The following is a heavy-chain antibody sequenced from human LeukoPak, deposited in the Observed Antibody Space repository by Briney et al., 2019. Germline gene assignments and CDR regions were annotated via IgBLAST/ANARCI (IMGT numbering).Heavy chain of an antibody. CDR3: ARGGGYSSSSVLFRVNDAFDI. CDR1: GFTFSSYS. J-gene: IGHJ3*02. CDR2: ISSSSSYI. Sequence: GGSLRLSCAASGFTFSSYSMNWVRQAPGKGLEWVSSISSSSSYIYYADSVKGRFTISRDNAKNSLYLQMNSLRAEDTAVYYCARGGGYSSSSVLFRVNDAFDIWGQGTMVTVSS. D-gene: IGHD6-6*01. V-gene: IGHV3-21*01.